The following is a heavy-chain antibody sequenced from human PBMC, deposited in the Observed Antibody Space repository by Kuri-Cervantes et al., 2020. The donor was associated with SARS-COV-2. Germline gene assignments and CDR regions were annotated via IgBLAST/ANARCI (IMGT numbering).Heavy chain of an antibody. CDR3: AREVIGATYSQYFDY. CDR1: GFTFSDYY. J-gene: IGHJ4*02. V-gene: IGHV3-11*04. Sequence: LSLTCAASGFTFSDYYMSWIRQAPGKGLEWVSYISSSGSTIYYADSVKGRFTISRDNAKNSLYLQMNSLRAEDTAVYYCAREVIGATYSQYFDYWGQGIQVTVSS. D-gene: IGHD2-15*01. CDR2: ISSSGSTI.